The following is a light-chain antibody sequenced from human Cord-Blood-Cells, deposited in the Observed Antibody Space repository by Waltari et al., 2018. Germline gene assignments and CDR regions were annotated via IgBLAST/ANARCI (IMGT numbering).Light chain of an antibody. CDR3: SSYTSSST. CDR1: SSDGGGYNY. V-gene: IGLV2-14*01. CDR2: DVS. J-gene: IGLJ3*02. Sequence: QSALTQPASVSGSPGQSITISCTGTSSDGGGYNYVSWYQQHPGKAPKLMIHDVSKRPSGVSNRFSGSKSGNTASLTISGLQAEDEADYYCSSYTSSSTFGGGTKLTVL.